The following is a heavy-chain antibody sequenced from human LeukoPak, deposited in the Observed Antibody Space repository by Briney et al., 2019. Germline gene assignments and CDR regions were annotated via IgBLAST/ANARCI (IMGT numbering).Heavy chain of an antibody. CDR1: GFTFKNYA. D-gene: IGHD6-13*01. Sequence: GGSLRLSCAASGFTFKNYALSWVRQAPGKGLEWVSGFSVNGRDTYYADFVKGRFTIARDIAKNTLYLQMNSLIAEDTATYYCAKPGRTAAGLFDSWGQGTLVTVSS. CDR3: AKPGRTAAGLFDS. CDR2: FSVNGRDT. V-gene: IGHV3-23*01. J-gene: IGHJ4*02.